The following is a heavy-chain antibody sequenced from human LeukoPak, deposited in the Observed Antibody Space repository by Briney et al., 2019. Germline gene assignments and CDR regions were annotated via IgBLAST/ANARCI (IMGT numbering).Heavy chain of an antibody. V-gene: IGHV4-31*11. CDR3: ARDRRIAAPGYYGMDV. J-gene: IGHJ6*02. D-gene: IGHD6-25*01. Sequence: SETLSLTCAVYGGSFSGYYWSWIRQHPGKGLEWIGYIYYSGSTYYNPSLKSRVTISVDTSKNQFSLKLSSVTAADTAVYYCARDRRIAAPGYYGMDVWGQGTTVTVSS. CDR1: GGSFSGYY. CDR2: IYYSGST.